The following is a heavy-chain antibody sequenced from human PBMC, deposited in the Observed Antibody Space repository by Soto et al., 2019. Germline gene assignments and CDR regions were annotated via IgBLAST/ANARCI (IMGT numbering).Heavy chain of an antibody. Sequence: QVQLVQSGAEVKKPGSSVKVSCKASGGTFSSYAISWVRQAPGQGLEWMGGIIPIFGTANYAQKFQGRVTITADESTSTAYMELSSLRSEDTAVYYCARGYYGSGSYYNDNYYGMDVWGQGTTVTVSS. J-gene: IGHJ6*02. CDR3: ARGYYGSGSYYNDNYYGMDV. D-gene: IGHD3-10*01. CDR2: IIPIFGTA. V-gene: IGHV1-69*01. CDR1: GGTFSSYA.